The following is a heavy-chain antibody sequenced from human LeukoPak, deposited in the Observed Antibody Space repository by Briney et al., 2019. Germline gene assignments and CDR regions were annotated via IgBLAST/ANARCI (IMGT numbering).Heavy chain of an antibody. J-gene: IGHJ4*02. CDR1: GFTFSTFW. CDR2: IKQDGSEQ. D-gene: IGHD3-22*01. V-gene: IGHV3-7*04. Sequence: GGSLRLSCAASGFTFSTFWMSWVRQAPGKGLEWVANIKQDGSEQYLVDSVKGRLTISRDNAEQSLFLQMNRLRAEDTAVYYCARDWKYYEDLDNWGKGTLVTVSS. CDR3: ARDWKYYEDLDN.